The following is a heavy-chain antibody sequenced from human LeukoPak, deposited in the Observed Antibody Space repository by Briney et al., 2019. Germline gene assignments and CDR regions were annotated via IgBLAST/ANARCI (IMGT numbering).Heavy chain of an antibody. CDR1: GYSFTRNW. CDR2: IYPGDSDT. J-gene: IGHJ2*01. V-gene: IGHV5-51*01. D-gene: IGHD4-23*01. CDR3: ARRVVNNRNWYFNL. Sequence: GESLKISCKGSGYSFTRNWIGWVRQMPGKGLEWMGIIYPGDSDTRYSPSFQGQVTISADKSINTAYLQWSSLKASDTAMYYCARRVVNNRNWYFNLWGRGTLVTVSS.